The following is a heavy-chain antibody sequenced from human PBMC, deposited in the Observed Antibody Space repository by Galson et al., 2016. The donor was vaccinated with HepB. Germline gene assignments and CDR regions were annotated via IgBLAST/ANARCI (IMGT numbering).Heavy chain of an antibody. CDR1: GDSVSSSTAA. J-gene: IGHJ6*02. Sequence: CAISGDSVSSSTAAWIWIRQSPSRGLEWLGRTYYRSKWYNDYAVSVKSRITINPDTSKNQFSLQLSSVTPEDTAVYYCAREVRYSPSGGRDVWGQGTTVTVSS. V-gene: IGHV6-1*01. CDR2: TYYRSKWYN. CDR3: AREVRYSPSGGRDV. D-gene: IGHD3-9*01.